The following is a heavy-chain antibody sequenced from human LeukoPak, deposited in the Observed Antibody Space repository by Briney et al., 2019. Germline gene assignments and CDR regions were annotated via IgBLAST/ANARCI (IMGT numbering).Heavy chain of an antibody. Sequence: GGSLRLSCAASGFTFSSYGMHWVRQAPGKGLEWVAVISSDGRNTYCADSVKSRFTISRDNSKNTLYLQMNSLRGEDTAVYYCAKPVSVDTAMVPCDYWGQGTLVTVSS. CDR3: AKPVSVDTAMVPCDY. D-gene: IGHD5-18*01. CDR2: ISSDGRNT. J-gene: IGHJ4*02. CDR1: GFTFSSYG. V-gene: IGHV3-30*18.